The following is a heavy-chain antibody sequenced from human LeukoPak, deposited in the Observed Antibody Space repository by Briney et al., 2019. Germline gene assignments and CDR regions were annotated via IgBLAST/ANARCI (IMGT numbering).Heavy chain of an antibody. CDR2: ISSSSNLI. CDR3: AKDLHFGARGKFDY. CDR1: GFIFSSYD. J-gene: IGHJ4*02. Sequence: GGSLRLSCAASGFIFSSYDMNWVRQAPGKGLEWVSFISSSSNLIYYADSVKGRFTISRDNSKNTLYLQMNSLRAEDTAVYYCAKDLHFGARGKFDYWGQGTLVTVSS. V-gene: IGHV3-48*01. D-gene: IGHD3-10*01.